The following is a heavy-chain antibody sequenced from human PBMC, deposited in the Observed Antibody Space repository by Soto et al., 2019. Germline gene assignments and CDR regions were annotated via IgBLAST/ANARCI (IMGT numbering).Heavy chain of an antibody. CDR3: ARGTYYDILTSYGMDV. Sequence: ASVKVSCKASGYTFTSYYMHWVRQDPGQGLEWMGIINPSGGSTNYAQKFQGRVTITADESTSTAYMELSSLRSEDTAVYYCARGTYYDILTSYGMDVWGQGTTVTVSS. CDR2: INPSGGST. J-gene: IGHJ6*02. CDR1: GYTFTSYY. V-gene: IGHV1-46*01. D-gene: IGHD3-9*01.